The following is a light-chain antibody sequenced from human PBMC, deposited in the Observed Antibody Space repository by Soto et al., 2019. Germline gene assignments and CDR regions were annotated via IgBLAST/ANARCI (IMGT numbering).Light chain of an antibody. V-gene: IGKV3-20*01. Sequence: EIVLTQSPGTLSLSPGERATLSCRASQSVSSSYLAWYQQKPGQAPRLLIYGASIRATVIPDRFSGSGSGTDFTLTISRLEPEDFAVYYCQQYGSSLMYTFGQGTKLEIK. CDR2: GAS. J-gene: IGKJ2*01. CDR3: QQYGSSLMYT. CDR1: QSVSSSY.